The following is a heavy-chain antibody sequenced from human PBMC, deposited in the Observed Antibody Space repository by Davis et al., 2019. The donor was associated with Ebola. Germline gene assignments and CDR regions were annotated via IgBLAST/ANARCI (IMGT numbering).Heavy chain of an antibody. Sequence: GESLKISCAASGFTFSTYGMHWVRQAPGKGLEWVAAISYDGSKKGYADSVKGRFTISRDNSKNTLYLQMNSLRAEDTAVYYCARDPGDFWFWVDYWGQGTLVTVSS. CDR1: GFTFSTYG. CDR2: ISYDGSKK. D-gene: IGHD3-3*01. J-gene: IGHJ4*02. CDR3: ARDPGDFWFWVDY. V-gene: IGHV3-30*03.